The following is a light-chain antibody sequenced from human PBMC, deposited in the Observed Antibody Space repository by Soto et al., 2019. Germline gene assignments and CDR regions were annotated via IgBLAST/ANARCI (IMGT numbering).Light chain of an antibody. V-gene: IGKV1-5*03. CDR1: QSISSW. Sequence: DIQMTQSPSTLSASVGDRVTITCRASQSISSWLAWYQQKPGKAPKLLIYKASSLESGVPSRFSGSGSGTEFTLTISSLQPYDFASDYCQHYNTYPGPFGQGINVDIK. CDR2: KAS. CDR3: QHYNTYPGP. J-gene: IGKJ1*01.